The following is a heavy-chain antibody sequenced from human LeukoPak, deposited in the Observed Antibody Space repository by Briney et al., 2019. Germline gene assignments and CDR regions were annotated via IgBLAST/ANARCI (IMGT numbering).Heavy chain of an antibody. CDR3: ARDSDYGDY. CDR2: ISSSGSTI. Sequence: GGSLRLSCAASGFTFSSYEMNWVRQAPGEGLEWVSYISSSGSTIYYADSVKGRFTISRDNAKNSLYLQMNSLRAEDTAVYYCARDSDYGDYWGQGTLVTVSS. V-gene: IGHV3-48*03. CDR1: GFTFSSYE. D-gene: IGHD4-17*01. J-gene: IGHJ4*02.